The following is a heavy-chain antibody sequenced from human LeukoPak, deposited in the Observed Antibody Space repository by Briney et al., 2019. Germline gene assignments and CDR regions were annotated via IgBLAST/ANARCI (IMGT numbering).Heavy chain of an antibody. CDR2: IYYSGST. CDR1: GGSISSYY. J-gene: IGHJ3*02. CDR3: ARHRYSGSYYGEDAFDI. Sequence: KPSETLSLTCTVSGGSISSYYWSWIRQPPGKGLEWIGYIYYSGSTNYNPSLKSRVTISVDTSKNQFSLKLSSVTAADTAVYYCARHRYSGSYYGEDAFDIWGQGTMVTVSS. V-gene: IGHV4-59*08. D-gene: IGHD1-26*01.